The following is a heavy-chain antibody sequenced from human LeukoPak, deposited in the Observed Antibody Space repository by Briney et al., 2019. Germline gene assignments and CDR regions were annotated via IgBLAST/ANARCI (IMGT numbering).Heavy chain of an antibody. J-gene: IGHJ4*02. D-gene: IGHD3-3*01. CDR1: GFTFSNYA. V-gene: IGHV3-7*01. Sequence: GGSLRLSCAASGFTFSNYAMHWVRQAPGKGLEWVASIKHDGSEKYYVDSVRGRFTISRDNTMNSLYLQMSSLRAEDTAVYYCATDRGWRTSGYYLYYFEYWGQGTLVTFSS. CDR2: IKHDGSEK. CDR3: ATDRGWRTSGYYLYYFEY.